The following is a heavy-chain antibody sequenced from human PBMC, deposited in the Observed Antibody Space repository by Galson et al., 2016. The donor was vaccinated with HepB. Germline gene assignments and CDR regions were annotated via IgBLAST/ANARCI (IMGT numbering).Heavy chain of an antibody. V-gene: IGHV4-31*03. CDR3: ARDKNERGYSYGHVDY. D-gene: IGHD5-18*01. Sequence: TLSLTCTVSGGSISSGGYYWSWIRQHPGKGLEWIGYIHYSGSTYYNPSLESRVSISVDTSKNQFSLKLSSVTAADRAVYYCARDKNERGYSYGHVDYWGQGALVTVSS. J-gene: IGHJ4*02. CDR1: GGSISSGGYY. CDR2: IHYSGST.